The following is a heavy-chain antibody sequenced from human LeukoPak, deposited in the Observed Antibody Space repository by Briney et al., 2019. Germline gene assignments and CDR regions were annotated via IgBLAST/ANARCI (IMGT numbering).Heavy chain of an antibody. V-gene: IGHV4-31*03. CDR3: AHHWGDSSVDWAFDI. D-gene: IGHD3-22*01. CDR1: GVSISSGGYY. Sequence: PSETLSLTCTVSGVSISSGGYYWSWIRQHPGKGLEWIGYIYYSGSAYYNPSLKSRVTISVDTSKNQFSLKLSSVTAADTAVYYCAHHWGDSSVDWAFDIWGQGTMVTVSS. CDR2: IYYSGSA. J-gene: IGHJ3*02.